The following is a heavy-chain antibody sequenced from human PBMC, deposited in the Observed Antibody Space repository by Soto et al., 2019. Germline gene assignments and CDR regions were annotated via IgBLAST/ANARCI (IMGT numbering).Heavy chain of an antibody. D-gene: IGHD5-12*01. J-gene: IGHJ6*02. CDR1: GYTFTRSG. CDR3: AREGVAPYYSYGMDV. V-gene: IGHV1-18*01. CDR2: ISTYNGDT. Sequence: GASVKVSCKASGYTFTRSGISWVRQAPGKGLEWMGWISTYNGDTNYAQTCQGRVTMTTDTSTSTVHMEVRSLRSDDTAVYYCAREGVAPYYSYGMDVWGQGTTVTVS.